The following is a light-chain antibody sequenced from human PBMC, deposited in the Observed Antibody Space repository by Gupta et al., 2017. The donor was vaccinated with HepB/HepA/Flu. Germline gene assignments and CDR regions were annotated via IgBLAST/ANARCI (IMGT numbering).Light chain of an antibody. CDR1: TGAVTSDHY. CDR2: DIH. J-gene: IGLJ3*02. CDR3: LPQDSDTRV. V-gene: IGLV7-46*01. Sequence: QAVVTQEPSLTVSPGGTVTLTCGSSTGAVTSDHYPYWFQQKPVQDPESLIYDIHKKPSWTPARFSGSPLGGKAALTLAGAQAEDEDDYYCLPQDSDTRVFGGGTKLTVL.